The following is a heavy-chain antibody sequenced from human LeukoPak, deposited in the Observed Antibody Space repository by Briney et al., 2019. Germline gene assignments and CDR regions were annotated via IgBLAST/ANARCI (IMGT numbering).Heavy chain of an antibody. CDR3: ARDFAVYCGGDCYAL. CDR2: IYTSGST. V-gene: IGHV4-4*07. CDR1: GGSISSYY. D-gene: IGHD2-21*02. J-gene: IGHJ4*02. Sequence: PSETLSLTCTVSGGSISSYYWTWIRQPAGKGLEWIGRIYTSGSTNYNTSLKSRVTMSVDTSKNQFSLKLSSVTAADTAVYYCARDFAVYCGGDCYALWGQGTLVTVSS.